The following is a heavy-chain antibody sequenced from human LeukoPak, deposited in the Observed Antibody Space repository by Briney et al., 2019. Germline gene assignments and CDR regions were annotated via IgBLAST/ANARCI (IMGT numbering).Heavy chain of an antibody. CDR2: IYDSGNT. CDR1: GDSITMYY. V-gene: IGHV4-59*01. J-gene: IGHJ5*02. Sequence: SETLSLTCSVSGDSITMYYWTWIRQPPGKGLEWIGYIYDSGNTNYNPSLKSRVTISLDTSKNQFSLKLSSVTAADTAVYYCARASGTYFDPWGQGTLVTVSS. D-gene: IGHD3-16*01. CDR3: ARASGTYFDP.